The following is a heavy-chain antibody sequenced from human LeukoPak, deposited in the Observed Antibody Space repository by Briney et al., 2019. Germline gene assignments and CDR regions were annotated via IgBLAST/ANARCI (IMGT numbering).Heavy chain of an antibody. Sequence: SETLSLTCTVSGGSISSYYWSWIRQPAGKGLEWIGRIYTSGSTNYNPSLKSRVTMSVDTSKNQFSLKLSSVTAADTAVYYCARGFYGMEEDIVVVPAAIISGWFDPWGQGTLVTVSS. CDR3: ARGFYGMEEDIVVVPAAIISGWFDP. J-gene: IGHJ5*02. V-gene: IGHV4-4*07. CDR1: GGSISSYY. CDR2: IYTSGST. D-gene: IGHD2-2*01.